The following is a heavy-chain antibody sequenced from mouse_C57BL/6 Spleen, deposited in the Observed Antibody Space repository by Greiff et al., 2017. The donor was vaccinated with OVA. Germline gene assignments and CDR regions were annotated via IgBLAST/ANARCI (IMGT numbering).Heavy chain of an antibody. J-gene: IGHJ4*01. CDR1: GFTFTDYY. Sequence: VQLKESGGGLVQPGGSLSLSCAASGFTFTDYYMSWVRQPPGKALEWLGFIRNKANGYTTEYSASVKGRFTISRDNSQSILYLQMNALRAEDSATYYCARYDYDDMDYWGQGTSVTVSS. CDR2: IRNKANGYTT. V-gene: IGHV7-3*01. CDR3: ARYDYDDMDY.